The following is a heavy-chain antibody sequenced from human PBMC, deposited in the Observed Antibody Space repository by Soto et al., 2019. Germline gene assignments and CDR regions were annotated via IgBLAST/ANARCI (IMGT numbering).Heavy chain of an antibody. CDR2: IYPSVSS. V-gene: IGHV4-38-2*02. CDR3: AREKVGTTFFDN. J-gene: IGHJ4*02. D-gene: IGHD1-1*01. CDR1: GFAISRGYY. Sequence: PSETPSLTCSVSGFAISRGYYWSWVRQPPGKGLEWIGSIYPSVSSYHNPSLATRLRLSIDTSKNQFTLNLTSVTAADTALYFCAREKVGTTFFDNWGQGIQVTVSS.